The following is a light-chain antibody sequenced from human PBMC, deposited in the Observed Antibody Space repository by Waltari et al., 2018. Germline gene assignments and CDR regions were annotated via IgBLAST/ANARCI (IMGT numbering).Light chain of an antibody. J-gene: IGLJ3*02. Sequence: QTVVTQEPSVSVSPGGTVTLTCALSSGSVSTSFYPSWYQQTPGQAPRTLIYSTNTRLFGVPNRFSGSILGNKAALTIAGAQEDDEADYYCVLYMDSGVWVFGGGTKLTVL. V-gene: IGLV8-61*01. CDR3: VLYMDSGVWV. CDR1: SGSVSTSFY. CDR2: STN.